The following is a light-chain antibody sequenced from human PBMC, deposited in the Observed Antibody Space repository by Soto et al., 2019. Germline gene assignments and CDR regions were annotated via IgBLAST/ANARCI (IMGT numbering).Light chain of an antibody. Sequence: EIVMSQFPFTLSVSPGERATLSCRASQSVGSNLAWYQQTPGQAPRLLIYDASTRATGVPARFSGSGSGTEFTLTISSLQSEDFAVYYCQQYNKWPLTFGGGTKVDIK. CDR3: QQYNKWPLT. CDR2: DAS. V-gene: IGKV3-15*01. J-gene: IGKJ4*01. CDR1: QSVGSN.